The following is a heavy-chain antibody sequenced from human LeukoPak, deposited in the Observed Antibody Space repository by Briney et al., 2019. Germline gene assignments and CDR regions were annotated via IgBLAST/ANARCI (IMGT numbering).Heavy chain of an antibody. CDR3: AKSRRNCSSTSCYTLPYYYYGMDV. J-gene: IGHJ6*02. D-gene: IGHD2-2*02. CDR2: ISGSGGST. Sequence: GGSLRLSCAASGFTFSSYAMSWVRQAPGKGLEWVSAISGSGGSTYYADSVKGRFTISRDNSKNTLYLQMNSLRAEDTAVYYCAKSRRNCSSTSCYTLPYYYYGMDVWGQGTTVTVSS. CDR1: GFTFSSYA. V-gene: IGHV3-23*01.